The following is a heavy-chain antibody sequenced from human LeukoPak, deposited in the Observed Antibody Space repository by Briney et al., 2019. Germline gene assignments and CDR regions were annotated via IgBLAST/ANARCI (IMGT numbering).Heavy chain of an antibody. CDR2: ISSSGSTI. CDR1: GFTFSDYY. V-gene: IGHV3-11*01. D-gene: IGHD6-6*01. J-gene: IGHJ4*02. CDR3: YSGSSSGLGFDY. Sequence: GGSLRLSCAASGFTFSDYYMSWIRQAPGKGLEWVSYISSSGSTIYYADSVKGRFTISRDNAKNSLYLQMNSLGAEDTAVYYCYSGSSSGLGFDYWGQGTLVTVSS.